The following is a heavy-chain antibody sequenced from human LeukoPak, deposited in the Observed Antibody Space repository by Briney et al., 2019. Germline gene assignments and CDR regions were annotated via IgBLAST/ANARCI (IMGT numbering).Heavy chain of an antibody. Sequence: GRSLRLSCAASRFTFPSYSMNWVRQAPGKGLEWVSSITSSSSYISYADSVKGRFTISRDNAKKSLHLQMNSLRAEDTAVYYCASSTLSGIGVFDIWGQGTMVTVSS. CDR2: ITSSSSYI. V-gene: IGHV3-21*01. CDR3: ASSTLSGIGVFDI. D-gene: IGHD2/OR15-2a*01. J-gene: IGHJ3*02. CDR1: RFTFPSYS.